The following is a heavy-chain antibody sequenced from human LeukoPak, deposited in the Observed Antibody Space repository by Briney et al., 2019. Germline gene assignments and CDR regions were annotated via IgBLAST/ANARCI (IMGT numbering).Heavy chain of an antibody. CDR3: ARVASVGATRALDY. D-gene: IGHD1-26*01. V-gene: IGHV4-59*01. CDR2: IYYSGST. J-gene: IGHJ4*02. CDR1: GGSITSDY. Sequence: SETLSLTCTVSGGSITSDYWSWIRQPPGKGLESIGYIYYSGSTNYNPSLESRVTISVDTSKNQFSLKLSSATAADTAVYYCARVASVGATRALDYWGQGTLVTVSS.